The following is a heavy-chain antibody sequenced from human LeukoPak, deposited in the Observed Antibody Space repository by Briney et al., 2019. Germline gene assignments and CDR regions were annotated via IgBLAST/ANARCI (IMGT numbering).Heavy chain of an antibody. Sequence: GGSLRLSCAASGFTFSAYWMTWVRQAPGKGLEWVANIKQDGNEKYYVDSVKGRFAISRDNAKSSLFLQLAGLRAEDTAVYYCARGRDSGRYFDYWGQGTLVTVSS. CDR2: IKQDGNEK. J-gene: IGHJ4*02. V-gene: IGHV3-7*01. D-gene: IGHD1-26*01. CDR1: GFTFSAYW. CDR3: ARGRDSGRYFDY.